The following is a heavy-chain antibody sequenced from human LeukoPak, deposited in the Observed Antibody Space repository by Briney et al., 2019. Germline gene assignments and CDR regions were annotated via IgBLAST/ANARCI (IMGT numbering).Heavy chain of an antibody. Sequence: ASETLSLTCTVSGGSISGGSYYWSWIRQPAGKGLEWIGRIYTTGSTNYNPSLKSRLTISVDTSKNQFSLKLSSVTAADTAVYYCATQYGDYDYWGQGTLVTVSS. V-gene: IGHV4-61*02. CDR2: IYTTGST. CDR3: ATQYGDYDY. J-gene: IGHJ4*02. D-gene: IGHD4-17*01. CDR1: GGSISGGSYY.